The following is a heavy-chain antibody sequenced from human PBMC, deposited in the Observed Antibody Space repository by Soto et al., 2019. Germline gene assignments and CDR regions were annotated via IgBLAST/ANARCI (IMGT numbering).Heavy chain of an antibody. CDR1: GFTVSSNY. CDR2: IYSGGST. V-gene: IGHV3-66*01. CDR3: ARGRLDFDY. J-gene: IGHJ4*02. Sequence: GGSLRLSCAASGFTVSSNYMSWVRQAPGKGLEWVSVIYSGGSTYYADSVKGRYTIYRDNSKNTLYLHMNSVRAEDTAVYYCARGRLDFDYWGQGTLVTVSS.